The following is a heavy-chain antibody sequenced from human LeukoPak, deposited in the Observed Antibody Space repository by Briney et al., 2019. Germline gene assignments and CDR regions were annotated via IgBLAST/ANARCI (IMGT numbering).Heavy chain of an antibody. V-gene: IGHV4-59*01. D-gene: IGHD2-8*01. CDR1: GGSMSSYY. J-gene: IGHJ6*03. Sequence: PSETLCLTCTVSGGSMSSYYWSWIRQPPGKGLEWIGYSYYSGSTNYNPPLKSRVTISVDTSKNQFSLRLSSVTAADTAVYYCARSTKNRAAPYYYYYYMDVWGKGTTVTIFS. CDR2: SYYSGST. CDR3: ARSTKNRAAPYYYYYYMDV.